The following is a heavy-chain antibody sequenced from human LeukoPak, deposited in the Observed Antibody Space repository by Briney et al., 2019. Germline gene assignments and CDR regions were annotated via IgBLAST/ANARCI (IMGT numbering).Heavy chain of an antibody. V-gene: IGHV3-23*01. Sequence: GGSLRLSCVGSGFTFRSHAMSWVRQAPEKGLEFVSGIYENGGTTYYADSVKGRFSISRDNSKNTLYLQMDSLRGEDTAVYYCTKDFRIGYSAHFDYWGQGALVTVSS. CDR3: TKDFRIGYSAHFDY. J-gene: IGHJ4*02. D-gene: IGHD2-21*01. CDR1: GFTFRSHA. CDR2: IYENGGTT.